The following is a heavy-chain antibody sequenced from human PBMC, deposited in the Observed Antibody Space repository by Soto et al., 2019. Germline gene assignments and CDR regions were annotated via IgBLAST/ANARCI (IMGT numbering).Heavy chain of an antibody. Sequence: LGGSLRLSCAASGFTFSTYSMNWVRQAPGKGLEWVSSIYSSGSYIYYADSVEGRFTISRDSDENSLYLQMNSLRAEDTAVYYCERDLSGYSSSSFYWGQGTLVTVS. V-gene: IGHV3-21*01. CDR3: ERDLSGYSSSSFY. CDR1: GFTFSTYS. J-gene: IGHJ1*01. D-gene: IGHD6-6*01. CDR2: IYSSGSYI.